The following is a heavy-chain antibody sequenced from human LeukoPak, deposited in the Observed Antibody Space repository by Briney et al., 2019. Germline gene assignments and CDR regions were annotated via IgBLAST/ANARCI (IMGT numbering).Heavy chain of an antibody. D-gene: IGHD5-18*01. Sequence: PSETLSLTCAVYGGSFSGYYWSWIRQPPGKGLEWIGEINHSGSTNYNPSLKSRVTISVDTSKNQFSLKLSSVTAADTAVYYCARSRKRGYSYGPFDYWGQGTLVTVSS. V-gene: IGHV4-34*01. CDR1: GGSFSGYY. CDR3: ARSRKRGYSYGPFDY. CDR2: INHSGST. J-gene: IGHJ4*02.